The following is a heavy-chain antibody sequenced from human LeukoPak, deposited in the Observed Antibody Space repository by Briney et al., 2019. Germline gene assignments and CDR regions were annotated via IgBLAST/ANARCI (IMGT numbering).Heavy chain of an antibody. J-gene: IGHJ3*02. D-gene: IGHD6-13*01. Sequence: GRSLRLSCAASGFTFDDYAIHWVRHAPGKGLEWVSGISWNSGSIGYADSVKGRFTTSRDNAKNSLYLQMNSLRAEDTALYYCAKDSGSWYFGAFDIWGQGTMVTVSS. CDR3: AKDSGSWYFGAFDI. V-gene: IGHV3-9*01. CDR2: ISWNSGSI. CDR1: GFTFDDYA.